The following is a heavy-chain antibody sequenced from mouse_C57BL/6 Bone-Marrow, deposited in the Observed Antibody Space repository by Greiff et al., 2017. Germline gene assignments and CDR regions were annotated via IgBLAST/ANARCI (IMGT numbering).Heavy chain of an antibody. CDR2: IYPRSGNT. CDR3: ARRGGNYAWFAY. J-gene: IGHJ3*01. D-gene: IGHD2-1*01. Sequence: QVQLQQSGAELARPGASVKLSCKASGYTFTSYGISWVKQRTGQGLEWIGEIYPRSGNTYYNEKFKGKATLTAAKSSSTAYMELRSLTSEDSAVYFCARRGGNYAWFAYWGQGTLVTVSA. CDR1: GYTFTSYG. V-gene: IGHV1-81*01.